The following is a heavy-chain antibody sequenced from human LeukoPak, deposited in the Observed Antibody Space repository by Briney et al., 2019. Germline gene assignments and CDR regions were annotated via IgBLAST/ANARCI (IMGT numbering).Heavy chain of an antibody. Sequence: GGSLRLSCAASGFTFSTHWMIWVRQAPGKGLEWVANIKQDGSEKYYVDSVKGRFIISRDNAKNSLYLQMNSLRAEDTAVYYCANALGAHYFDSWGQGTLVIVSS. CDR3: ANALGAHYFDS. J-gene: IGHJ4*02. CDR1: GFTFSTHW. D-gene: IGHD1-26*01. V-gene: IGHV3-7*05. CDR2: IKQDGSEK.